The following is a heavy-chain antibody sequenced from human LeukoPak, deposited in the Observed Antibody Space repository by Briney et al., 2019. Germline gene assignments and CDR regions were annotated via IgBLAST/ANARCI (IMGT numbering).Heavy chain of an antibody. CDR2: IYYSGST. Sequence: SETLSLTCTVSGGSISSYYWSWIRQPPGKGLEWIGYIYYSGSTYYNPSLKSRVTISVDTSKNQFSLKLSSVTAADTAVYYCARHDYGDYVSPYYFDYWGQGTLVTVSS. CDR3: ARHDYGDYVSPYYFDY. J-gene: IGHJ4*02. V-gene: IGHV4-59*04. D-gene: IGHD4-17*01. CDR1: GGSISSYY.